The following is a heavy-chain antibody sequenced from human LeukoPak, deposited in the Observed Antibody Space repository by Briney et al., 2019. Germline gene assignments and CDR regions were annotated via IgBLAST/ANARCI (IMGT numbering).Heavy chain of an antibody. Sequence: GGSLRLSCAASRFTFSSSAMSWVRQAPGKGLEWVSTISGSGGSTYSTDSVKGRFTISRDNSKSILYLQMNSLRVEETAIYYCATGGPQFFDYWGQGTLVTVSS. J-gene: IGHJ4*02. V-gene: IGHV3-23*01. D-gene: IGHD5-24*01. CDR1: RFTFSSSA. CDR2: ISGSGGST. CDR3: ATGGPQFFDY.